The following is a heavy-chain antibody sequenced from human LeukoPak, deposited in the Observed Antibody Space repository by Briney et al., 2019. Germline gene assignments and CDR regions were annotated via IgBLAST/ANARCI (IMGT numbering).Heavy chain of an antibody. CDR1: GFTFSSYG. J-gene: IGHJ3*02. V-gene: IGHV3-30*02. CDR3: AKEDYYDVLGAFDI. CDR2: IRYDGSNK. D-gene: IGHD3-22*01. Sequence: QPGGSLRLSCAASGFTFSSYGMHWVRQAPGKGLEWVAFIRYDGSNKYYADSVKGRFTISRDNSKNTLYLQMNSLRAEDTAVYYCAKEDYYDVLGAFDIWGQGTMVTVSS.